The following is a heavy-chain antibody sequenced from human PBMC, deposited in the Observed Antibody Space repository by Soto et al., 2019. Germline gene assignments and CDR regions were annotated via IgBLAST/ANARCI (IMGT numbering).Heavy chain of an antibody. J-gene: IGHJ4*02. CDR1: GFSLTTSGVG. Sequence: QITLNESGPTVVRPTETLTLTCRFSGFSLTTSGVGVGWIHQSPGKAPEWLALIYWDDDKRYSASLKSRLTITKDTSKNQVVLTVSDLDTTDTATYYCAHRVLRTVFGLVTTTAIYFDFWGQGTPVAVSS. CDR2: IYWDDDK. V-gene: IGHV2-5*02. CDR3: AHRVLRTVFGLVTTTAIYFDF. D-gene: IGHD3-3*01.